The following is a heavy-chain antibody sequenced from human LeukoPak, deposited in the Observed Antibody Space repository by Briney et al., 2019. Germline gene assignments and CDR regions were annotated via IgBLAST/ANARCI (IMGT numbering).Heavy chain of an antibody. D-gene: IGHD3-10*01. J-gene: IGHJ3*02. V-gene: IGHV3-9*01. CDR2: ISWNSGSI. CDR1: GFTFDDYA. Sequence: GRSLRLSCAASGFTFDDYAMHWVRQAPGKGLEWVSGISWNSGSIGYADSVKGRFTISRVNAKNSLYLQMNSLRAEDTALYYCAKDREFVGRSFFDIWGQGTMVTVSS. CDR3: AKDREFVGRSFFDI.